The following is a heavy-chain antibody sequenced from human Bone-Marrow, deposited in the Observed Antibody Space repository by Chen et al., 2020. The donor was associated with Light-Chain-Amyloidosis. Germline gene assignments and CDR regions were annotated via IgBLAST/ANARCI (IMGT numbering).Heavy chain of an antibody. D-gene: IGHD3-9*01. CDR3: ARMSFFEPSDALDV. CDR1: GFSLSSNGMR. CDR2: IDWDGDK. Sequence: QVTVKESGPALVKPTQTLTLTCTFSGFSLSSNGMRLNLIRQPPGKALEWLARIDWDGDKYYTPSLETRLTISKDPSKNQVVLTMTNMDPVDTATYYCARMSFFEPSDALDVWGQGTMITVSS. V-gene: IGHV2-70*04. J-gene: IGHJ3*01.